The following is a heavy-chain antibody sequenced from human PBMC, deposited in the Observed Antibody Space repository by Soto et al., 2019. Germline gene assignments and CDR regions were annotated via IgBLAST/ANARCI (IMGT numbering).Heavy chain of an antibody. CDR1: GGTFSSYT. V-gene: IGHV1-69*02. CDR2: IIPILGIA. CDR3: ASLYTAMDKPPPNTNDP. Sequence: QVQLVQSGAEVKKPGSSVKVSCKASGGTFSSYTISWVRQAPGQGLEWMGRIIPILGIANYAQKFQGRVTITADKTTSTAYMELSSLRSEDTAVYYCASLYTAMDKPPPNTNDPWGQGTLVTVSS. D-gene: IGHD5-18*01. J-gene: IGHJ5*02.